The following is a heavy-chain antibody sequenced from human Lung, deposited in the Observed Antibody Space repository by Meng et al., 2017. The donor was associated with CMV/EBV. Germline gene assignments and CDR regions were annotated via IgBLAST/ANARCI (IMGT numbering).Heavy chain of an antibody. J-gene: IGHJ6*02. Sequence: SXXVSCKASGDTFSSYAISWVRQAPGQGLEWMGGIIPFFGTTNYAQKFQGRVTITTDESTSTAYMELSSLRSEDTAVYYCARGLTGVCSITNGYNYYYYDGMDYWGQGXTVTVSS. CDR2: IIPFFGTT. CDR3: ARGLTGVCSITNGYNYYYYDGMDY. D-gene: IGHD2-2*02. CDR1: GDTFSSYA. V-gene: IGHV1-69*05.